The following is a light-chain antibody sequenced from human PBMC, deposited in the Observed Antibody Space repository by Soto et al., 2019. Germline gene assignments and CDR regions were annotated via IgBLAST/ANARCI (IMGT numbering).Light chain of an antibody. V-gene: IGLV2-23*02. J-gene: IGLJ1*01. Sequence: QSVLNRPASVSGSPGQSITLSCTGTSSDIGSHKLVSWYQHHPGTAPKLIIYEVDSRPSGVSDRFSGSKSGNTASLTISGLQAEDEADYYCCSYAGGSTYAFGTGTKVTVL. CDR3: CSYAGGSTYA. CDR2: EVD. CDR1: SSDIGSHKL.